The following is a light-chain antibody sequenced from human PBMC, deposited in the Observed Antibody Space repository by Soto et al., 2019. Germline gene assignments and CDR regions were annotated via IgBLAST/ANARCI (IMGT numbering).Light chain of an antibody. CDR1: SSDGGDYNY. V-gene: IGLV2-8*01. Sequence: QSSLTHPPSASVSPGQSVTISCTGTSSDGGDYNYVSGYQQHPGKAPKLMIYEVSKRPSGVPDRFSGSKSGNTASLTVSGFQAEEETDYYYSSYVGSNNWKFGTWTKLTV. J-gene: IGLJ1*01. CDR2: EVS. CDR3: SSYVGSNNWK.